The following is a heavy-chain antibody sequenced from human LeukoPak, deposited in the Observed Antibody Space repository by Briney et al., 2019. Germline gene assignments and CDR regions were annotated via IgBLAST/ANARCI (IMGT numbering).Heavy chain of an antibody. Sequence: GESLKISCKGSGYSFTSYWFGWVRQMPGKGLGWMGIIYPGDSDTRYSPCFQGQVTISADKSISTAYLQLSSLKASDNAMYYCARSDTVGATQAYYFDYWGQGTLVTVSS. J-gene: IGHJ4*02. CDR1: GYSFTSYW. V-gene: IGHV5-51*01. CDR3: ARSDTVGATQAYYFDY. CDR2: IYPGDSDT. D-gene: IGHD1-26*01.